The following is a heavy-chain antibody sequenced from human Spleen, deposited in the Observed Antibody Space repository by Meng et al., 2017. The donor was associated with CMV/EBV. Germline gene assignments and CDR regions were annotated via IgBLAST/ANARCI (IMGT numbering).Heavy chain of an antibody. D-gene: IGHD3-16*01. Sequence: GGSLRLSCAASGFTFSDYYMSWIRQAPGKGLEWVSYISSSANTVFYTDSVRGRFTISRDNAKDSLFLQMNSLRAEDTAVYYCARLNYYGMDVWGQGTTVTVSS. J-gene: IGHJ6*02. CDR1: GFTFSDYY. CDR3: ARLNYYGMDV. V-gene: IGHV3-11*04. CDR2: ISSSANTV.